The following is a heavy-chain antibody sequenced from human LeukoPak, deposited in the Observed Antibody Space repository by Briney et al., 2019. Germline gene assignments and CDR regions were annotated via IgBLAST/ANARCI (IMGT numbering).Heavy chain of an antibody. CDR1: GGSISSYY. V-gene: IGHV4-59*12. Sequence: SETLSLTCTVSGGSISSYYWSWIRQPPGKGLEWIGYIYYSGSTNYNPSLKSRVTISVDTSKNQFSLKLSSVTAADTAVYYCARVGGLSYCSGGSCRKYFQHWGQGTLVTVSS. D-gene: IGHD2-15*01. CDR2: IYYSGST. J-gene: IGHJ1*01. CDR3: ARVGGLSYCSGGSCRKYFQH.